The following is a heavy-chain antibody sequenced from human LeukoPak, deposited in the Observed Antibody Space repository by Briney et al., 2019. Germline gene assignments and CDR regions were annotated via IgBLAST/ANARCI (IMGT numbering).Heavy chain of an antibody. Sequence: SETLSLTCAVSGYSISSGYYWDWIRPPPGKGLEWIGIIYNSGSAYYNPSLKSRVTISVDTSKNQFSLKLSSVTAADTAVYYCARHQSRYYDSSGYYPSPIDYWGQGTLVTVSS. CDR1: GYSISSGYY. CDR3: ARHQSRYYDSSGYYPSPIDY. J-gene: IGHJ4*02. D-gene: IGHD3-22*01. CDR2: IYNSGSA. V-gene: IGHV4-38-2*01.